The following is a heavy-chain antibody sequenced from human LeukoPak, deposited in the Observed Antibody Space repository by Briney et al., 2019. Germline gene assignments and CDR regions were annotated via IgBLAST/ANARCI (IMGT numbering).Heavy chain of an antibody. Sequence: GGSLRLSCAASGFTFSSYAMSWVRQAPGKGLEWVSTICGSGGRTYYADSVKSRFTIPRDNSKNTLYLQMDSLRDEDTAVYYCAKVGRSGWPYYMDVWGKETTVTVSS. V-gene: IGHV3-23*01. CDR3: AKVGRSGWPYYMDV. CDR2: ICGSGGRT. J-gene: IGHJ6*03. D-gene: IGHD6-19*01. CDR1: GFTFSSYA.